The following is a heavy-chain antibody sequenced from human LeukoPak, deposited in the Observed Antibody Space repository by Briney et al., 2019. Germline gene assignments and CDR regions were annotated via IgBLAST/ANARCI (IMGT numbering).Heavy chain of an antibody. CDR2: IRAGGDNT. D-gene: IGHD1/OR15-1a*01. CDR1: GFIFSSYG. CDR3: AKGPRALEHSTQRFDN. Sequence: GGSLRLSCAASGFIFSSYGMSGVRHAPGKGLEGGSGIRAGGDNTYYADSVKGRLTLSRDNSKNTLYLQMNSLRAEDTAVYYCAKGPRALEHSTQRFDNWGQGTLVTVSS. V-gene: IGHV3-23*01. J-gene: IGHJ4*02.